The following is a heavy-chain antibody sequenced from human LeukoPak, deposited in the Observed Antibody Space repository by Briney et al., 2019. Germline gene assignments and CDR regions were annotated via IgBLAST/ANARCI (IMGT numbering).Heavy chain of an antibody. V-gene: IGHV3-23*01. CDR2: ISGGGGTT. Sequence: GGSLRLSCAASGFTFSSYAMSWVRQAPGKGLEWVSGISGGGGTTFYADSAKGRFTISRDNSKNTLYLQMNSLRVEDTAVYYCANANSEYITVDYWGQGTLVTVSS. J-gene: IGHJ4*02. CDR3: ANANSEYITVDY. CDR1: GFTFSSYA. D-gene: IGHD5-18*01.